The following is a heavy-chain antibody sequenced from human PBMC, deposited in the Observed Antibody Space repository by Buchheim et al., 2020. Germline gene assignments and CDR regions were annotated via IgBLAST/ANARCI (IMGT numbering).Heavy chain of an antibody. J-gene: IGHJ6*02. V-gene: IGHV3-21*01. CDR3: ARGRRSSSWAPGYYYYYYGMDV. Sequence: EVQLVESGGGLVKPGGSLRLSCAASGFTFSSYSMNWVRQAPGKGLEWVSSISSSSSYIYYADSVKGRFTISRDNAKNSLYLQMNNLRAEDTAVYYCARGRRSSSWAPGYYYYYYGMDVWGQGTT. CDR2: ISSSSSYI. D-gene: IGHD6-13*01. CDR1: GFTFSSYS.